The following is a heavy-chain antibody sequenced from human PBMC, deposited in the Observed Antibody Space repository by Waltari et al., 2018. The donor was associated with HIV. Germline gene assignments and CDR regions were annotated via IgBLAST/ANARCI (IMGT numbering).Heavy chain of an antibody. J-gene: IGHJ2*01. CDR3: VRQPLRHDL. CDR2: ISYDAREK. CDR1: GFTFSSHD. Sequence: EVKLVESGGGAVQTGGSLRLSCEGSGFTFSSHDMDWVRQTPGKGREWVAPISYDAREKFHGDSVRGRFVVSRDNARNSIFLQMNNLRDDDTGVYFCVRQPLRHDL. V-gene: IGHV3-7*01.